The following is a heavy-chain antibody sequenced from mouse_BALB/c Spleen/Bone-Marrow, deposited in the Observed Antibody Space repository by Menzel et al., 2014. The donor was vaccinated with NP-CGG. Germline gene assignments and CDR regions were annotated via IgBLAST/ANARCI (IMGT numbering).Heavy chain of an antibody. CDR3: ARERGYYDAMDC. CDR1: GYTFTGYN. J-gene: IGHJ4*01. D-gene: IGHD2-2*01. CDR2: IYPYNGGT. V-gene: IGHV1S29*02. Sequence: VQLQQSGPELVKPGASVKISCKASGYTFTGYNMQWVKQSHGKSLEWIGYIYPYNGGTGYNQKFRSKATLTVDSSSSTAYMELRSLTSEDSAVYYCARERGYYDAMDCWGQGTSVTVSS.